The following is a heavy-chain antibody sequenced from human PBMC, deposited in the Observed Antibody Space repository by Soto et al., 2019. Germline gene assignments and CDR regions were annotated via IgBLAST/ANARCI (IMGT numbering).Heavy chain of an antibody. CDR3: ARNIWETGDFDY. CDR2: MNPNSGKT. CDR1: GYTLTSYD. D-gene: IGHD1-26*01. J-gene: IGHJ4*01. V-gene: IGHV1-8*01. Sequence: QVQLVQFGAEVKKPGASVKVSCKASGYTLTSYDINWVRQASGQGLEWLGWMNPNSGKTGYAQKFQGRVTMTRDTSTSTAYVELTSLTYEESAVYYCARNIWETGDFDYWGRGTLVTVSS.